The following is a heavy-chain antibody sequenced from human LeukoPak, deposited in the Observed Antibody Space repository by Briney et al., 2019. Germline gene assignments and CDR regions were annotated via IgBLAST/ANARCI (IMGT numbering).Heavy chain of an antibody. CDR3: ARVGHYYGLGSYSVVFDY. Sequence: SETLSLTCTVSGGSISSQYWSWIRQPPGKGLEWIGYIYYSGSANYNPSLKSRVTISVDTSKNQFSLKLSSVTAADTAVYYCARVGHYYGLGSYSVVFDYWGQGTLVTVSS. J-gene: IGHJ4*02. CDR1: GGSISSQY. V-gene: IGHV4-59*11. D-gene: IGHD3-10*01. CDR2: IYYSGSA.